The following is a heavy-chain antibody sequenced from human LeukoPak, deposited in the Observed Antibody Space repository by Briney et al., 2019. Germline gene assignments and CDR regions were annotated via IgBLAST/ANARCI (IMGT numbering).Heavy chain of an antibody. V-gene: IGHV4-59*13. CDR3: ARDRTAACTRTFDI. Sequence: PSETLSLTCTVSGASISAYFWSWIRQPPGKGLEWIGYIHYSGSTNYNPSLKSRVTISVDTSRNQFSLKLTSVTAADTAVYYCARDRTAACTRTFDIWGQGTMVTVSS. J-gene: IGHJ3*02. D-gene: IGHD6-13*01. CDR2: IHYSGST. CDR1: GASISAYF.